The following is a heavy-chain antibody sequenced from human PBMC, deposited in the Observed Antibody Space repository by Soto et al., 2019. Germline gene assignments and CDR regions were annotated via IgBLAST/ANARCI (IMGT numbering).Heavy chain of an antibody. CDR2: IIPTFGTP. J-gene: IGHJ4*02. CDR3: ASELSAHYFDF. CDR1: GGTFSSHG. Sequence: QVQLVQSGTVVQRRGSSVKVSCQASGGTFSSHGMAWVRQAPGQGLEWMGGIIPTFGTPTYAPKFQGRVTITAAKSTYTAYIELSSLRSEDTGVYYCASELSAHYFDFWGQGTLITVSS. V-gene: IGHV1-69*06.